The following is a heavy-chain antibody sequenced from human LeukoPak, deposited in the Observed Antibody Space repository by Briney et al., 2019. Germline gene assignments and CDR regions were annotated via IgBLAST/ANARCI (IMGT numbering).Heavy chain of an antibody. D-gene: IGHD3-10*01. J-gene: IGHJ4*02. V-gene: IGHV3-66*01. Sequence: GVSLRLSCAASGFTVSSNYMSWVRQAPGKGLEWVSVIYSGGSTYYADSVKGRFTISRDNSKNTLYLQMNSLRAEDTAVYYCARDIYYGSGSHHLDYWGQGTLVTVSS. CDR2: IYSGGST. CDR3: ARDIYYGSGSHHLDY. CDR1: GFTVSSNY.